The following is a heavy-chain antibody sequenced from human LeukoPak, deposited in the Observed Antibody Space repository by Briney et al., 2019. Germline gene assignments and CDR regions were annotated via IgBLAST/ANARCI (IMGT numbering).Heavy chain of an antibody. Sequence: SETLSLTCTVSGGSISSSSYYWGWIRQPPGKGLDWIGIIYYRGSTYYNPSLKSRVTISVDTSKNQFSLKLRSVTAADTAVYYCARLMRSDFDYWGQGTLVTVSS. CDR3: ARLMRSDFDY. D-gene: IGHD3-16*01. CDR1: GGSISSSSYY. V-gene: IGHV4-39*01. CDR2: IYYRGST. J-gene: IGHJ4*02.